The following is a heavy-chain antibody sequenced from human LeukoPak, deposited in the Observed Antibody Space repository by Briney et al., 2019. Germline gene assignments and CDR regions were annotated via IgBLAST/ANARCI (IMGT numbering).Heavy chain of an antibody. V-gene: IGHV3-30*18. CDR2: ISNDGNKK. CDR3: AKEGWDRSYWYGRIDY. Sequence: GGSLRLSCAATGFTFSTYGMHWVRQAPGKGLEWVAAISNDGNKKYYADSVKGRFTISRDNPKNTLFLQMNSLRAEDTAVYYCAKEGWDRSYWYGRIDYWGQGTLVTVSS. J-gene: IGHJ4*02. D-gene: IGHD6-19*01. CDR1: GFTFSTYG.